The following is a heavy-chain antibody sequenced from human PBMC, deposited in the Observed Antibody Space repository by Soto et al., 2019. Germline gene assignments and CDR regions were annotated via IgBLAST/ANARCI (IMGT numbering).Heavy chain of an antibody. CDR2: ISGSGGST. Sequence: EVQLLESGGGLVQPGGSLRLSCAASGFTFSSYAMSWVRQAPGKGLEWVSAISGSGGSTYYADSVKGRFTISRDNSKNTLYLEMNRLRAEETAVYYCAKGSRSRGWYDYWGQGTLVTVST. CDR3: AKGSRSRGWYDY. CDR1: GFTFSSYA. J-gene: IGHJ4*02. D-gene: IGHD6-19*01. V-gene: IGHV3-23*01.